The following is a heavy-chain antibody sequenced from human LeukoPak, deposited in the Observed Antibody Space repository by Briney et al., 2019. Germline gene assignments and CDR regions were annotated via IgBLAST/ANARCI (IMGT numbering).Heavy chain of an antibody. CDR2: INPNSGGT. V-gene: IGHV1-2*02. D-gene: IGHD1-26*01. J-gene: IGHJ4*02. CDR1: GYTFTGYY. Sequence: ASVKVSCKASGYTFTGYYMHWVRQAPGQGLEWMGWINPNSGGTNYAQKFQGRVTMTRDTSISTAYMELSRLRSDDTAVYYCARGRVGATSYFDYWGQGTLVTVSS. CDR3: ARGRVGATSYFDY.